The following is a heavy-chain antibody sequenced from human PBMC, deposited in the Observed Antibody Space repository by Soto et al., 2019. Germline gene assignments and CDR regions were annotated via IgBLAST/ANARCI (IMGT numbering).Heavy chain of an antibody. CDR3: ARHIRYSSSWYEPYYYDSSGYSYFQH. J-gene: IGHJ1*01. V-gene: IGHV4-59*08. Sequence: PSETLSLTCTVSGGSISSYYWSWIRQPPGKGLEWIGYIYYSGSTNYNPSLKSRVTISVDTSKNQFSLKLSSVTAADTAVYYCARHIRYSSSWYEPYYYDSSGYSYFQHWGQGTLVTVSS. CDR2: IYYSGST. D-gene: IGHD3-22*01. CDR1: GGSISSYY.